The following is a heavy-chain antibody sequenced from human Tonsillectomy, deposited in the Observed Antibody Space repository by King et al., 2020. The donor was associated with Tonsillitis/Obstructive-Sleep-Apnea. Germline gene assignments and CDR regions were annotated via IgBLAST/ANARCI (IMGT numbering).Heavy chain of an antibody. CDR3: ARGRFHYDILTSIDY. V-gene: IGHV3-30*04. D-gene: IGHD3-9*01. CDR2: ISYDGSNK. Sequence: VQLVESGGGVVQPGRSLRLSCAASGFTFSSYAMHWVRQAPGKGLEWVAVISYDGSNKYYADSVKGRFTISRDNSKNTLYVQMNSLRAEDTAVYYCARGRFHYDILTSIDYWGQGTLVPVSS. CDR1: GFTFSSYA. J-gene: IGHJ4*02.